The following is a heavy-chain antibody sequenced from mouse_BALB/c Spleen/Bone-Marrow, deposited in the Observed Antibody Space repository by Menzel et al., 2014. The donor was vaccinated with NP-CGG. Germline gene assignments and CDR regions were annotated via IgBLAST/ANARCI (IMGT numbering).Heavy chain of an antibody. J-gene: IGHJ3*01. CDR1: GYTFTSYW. CDR2: INPSTGYT. CDR3: ARSGGGYDGFAY. D-gene: IGHD2-2*01. V-gene: IGHV1-7*01. Sequence: QVQLQQPGAELAKPGASVKMSCKASGYTFTSYWMHWVKQRPGQGLEWIGYINPSTGYTEYNQKFKDKATLTADKSSSTAYMQLSSLTSEDSAVYYCARSGGGYDGFAYWGQGTLVTVSA.